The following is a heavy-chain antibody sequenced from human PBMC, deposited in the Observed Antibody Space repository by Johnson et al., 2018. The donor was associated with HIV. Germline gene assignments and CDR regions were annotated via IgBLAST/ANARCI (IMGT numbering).Heavy chain of an antibody. D-gene: IGHD6-6*01. J-gene: IGHJ3*01. CDR1: GFPFSSYG. CDR3: AKGGKYSSHRDDGFDV. CDR2: IWYDGGHK. Sequence: QVQLVESGGGVVQPGRSLRLSCAASGFPFSSYGMHWVRQAPGKGLEWVAVIWYDGGHKYYADSVKGRFTISRDISKTTVYLQMHSLRAEDTAVYYCAKGGKYSSHRDDGFDVRGQGTMVTVSS. V-gene: IGHV3-33*06.